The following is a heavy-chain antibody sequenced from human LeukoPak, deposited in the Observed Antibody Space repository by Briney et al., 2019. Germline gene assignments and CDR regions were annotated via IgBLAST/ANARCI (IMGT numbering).Heavy chain of an antibody. CDR3: ARHVASGSYPYYFDY. Sequence: SETLSLTCTVSGGSISISSYYCGWIRQPPGKGLEWIGSIYYSGSTYYNPSLKSRVTISVDTSKNQFSLKLSSVTAADTAVYYCARHVASGSYPYYFDYWGQGTLVTVSS. V-gene: IGHV4-39*01. D-gene: IGHD1-26*01. J-gene: IGHJ4*02. CDR2: IYYSGST. CDR1: GGSISISSYY.